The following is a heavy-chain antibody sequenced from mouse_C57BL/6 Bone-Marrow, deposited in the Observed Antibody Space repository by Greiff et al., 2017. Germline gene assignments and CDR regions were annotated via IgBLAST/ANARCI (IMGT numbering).Heavy chain of an antibody. CDR2: IRSKSNNYAT. V-gene: IGHV10-1*01. CDR1: GFSFNTYA. Sequence: EVKLVESGGGLVQPKGSLKLSCAASGFSFNTYAMNWVRQAPGKGLEWVARIRSKSNNYATYYADSVKDRFTISRDDSESMLYLQMNNLKTEDTAMYYCGRQGYGSSYVFAYWGQGTLVTVSA. D-gene: IGHD1-1*01. CDR3: GRQGYGSSYVFAY. J-gene: IGHJ3*01.